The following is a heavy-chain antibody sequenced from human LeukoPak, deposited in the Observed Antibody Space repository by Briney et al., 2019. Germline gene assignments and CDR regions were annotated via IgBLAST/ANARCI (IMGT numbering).Heavy chain of an antibody. Sequence: SVKVSCKASGGTFSSYAISWVRQAPGQGLEWMGRIIPILGIANYAQKFQGRVTITADKSTSTAYMELSSLRSEDTAVYYCARGRRSRGFVSHWGQGTLVTVSS. V-gene: IGHV1-69*04. D-gene: IGHD2-21*01. CDR2: IIPILGIA. CDR1: GGTFSSYA. J-gene: IGHJ4*02. CDR3: ARGRRSRGFVSH.